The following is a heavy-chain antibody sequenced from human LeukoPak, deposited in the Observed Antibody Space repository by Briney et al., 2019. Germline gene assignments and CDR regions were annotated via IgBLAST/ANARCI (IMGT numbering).Heavy chain of an antibody. Sequence: GRSLRLSCAASGFTFDDYAMHWVRQAPGKGLEWVSGISWNSGSIGYADSVKGRFTISRDNAKNSLYLQMNSLRAEDTALYYCAKDISRGRYCSSTSCYTWGYFQHWGQGTLVTVSS. CDR3: AKDISRGRYCSSTSCYTWGYFQH. CDR2: ISWNSGSI. V-gene: IGHV3-9*01. D-gene: IGHD2-2*02. CDR1: GFTFDDYA. J-gene: IGHJ1*01.